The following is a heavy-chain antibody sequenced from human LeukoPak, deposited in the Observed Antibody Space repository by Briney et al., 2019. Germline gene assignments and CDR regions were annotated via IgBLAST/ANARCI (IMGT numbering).Heavy chain of an antibody. CDR2: MNPNSGNA. V-gene: IGHV1-8*01. CDR3: ARDVTPLNWFDR. Sequence: ASVKVSCKASGYTFTGYDINWVRQAAGQGLEWMGWMNPNSGNAAYAQKFQGRVTMTRDTSTNTAYMELTSLTSDDTAVYYCARDVTPLNWFDRWGPGTLVTVSS. CDR1: GYTFTGYD. J-gene: IGHJ5*02.